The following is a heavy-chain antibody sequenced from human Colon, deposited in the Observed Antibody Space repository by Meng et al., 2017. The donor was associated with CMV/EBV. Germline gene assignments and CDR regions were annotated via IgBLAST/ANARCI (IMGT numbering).Heavy chain of an antibody. CDR2: ISPMSTT. D-gene: IGHD1-14*01. CDR3: ARTLLPPANRGYDYNGMDV. Sequence: TFNNYVINWVRQAPGHGLEWMGKISPMSTTYAQRFQGRVAMTTDESSSTAYMDLRGLRSEDSAIYFCARTLLPPANRGYDYNGMDVWGQGTTVTVSS. J-gene: IGHJ6*02. CDR1: TFNNYV. V-gene: IGHV1-69*05.